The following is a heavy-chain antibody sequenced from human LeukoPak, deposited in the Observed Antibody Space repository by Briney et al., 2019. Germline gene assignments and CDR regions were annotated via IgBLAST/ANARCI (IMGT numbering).Heavy chain of an antibody. CDR1: GFTFDDYG. CDR3: ARGSSTMAWYYFDY. Sequence: GGSLRLSCATSGFTFDDYGMSWVRQAPGKGLEWVSGINWNGGSTGYADSVKGRFTISRDNAKNSLYLQMNSLRAEDTALYYCARGSSTMAWYYFDYWGQGTLVTVSS. J-gene: IGHJ4*02. V-gene: IGHV3-20*04. CDR2: INWNGGST. D-gene: IGHD5/OR15-5a*01.